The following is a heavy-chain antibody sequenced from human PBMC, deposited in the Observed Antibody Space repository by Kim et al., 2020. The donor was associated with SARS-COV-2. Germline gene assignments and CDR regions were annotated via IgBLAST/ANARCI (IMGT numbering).Heavy chain of an antibody. CDR2: ISSSSSYI. V-gene: IGHV3-21*01. D-gene: IGHD5-12*01. J-gene: IGHJ6*02. CDR1: GFTFSSYS. Sequence: GGSLRLSCAASGFTFSSYSMNWVRQAPGKGLEWVSSISSSSSYIYYADSVKGRFTISRDNAKNSLYLQMNSLRAEDTAVYYCARGGGYEAYYYYYGMDVWGQGTTVTVSS. CDR3: ARGGGYEAYYYYYGMDV.